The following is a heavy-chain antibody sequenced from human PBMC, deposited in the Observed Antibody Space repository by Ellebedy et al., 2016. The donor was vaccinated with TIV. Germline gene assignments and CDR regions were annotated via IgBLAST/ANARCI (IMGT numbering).Heavy chain of an antibody. J-gene: IGHJ2*01. CDR2: IYTDDST. CDR3: ARASFYDVDLSGWYFDL. CDR1: KFTVGYNY. V-gene: IGHV3-66*01. Sequence: GESLKISCAASKFTVGYNYMNWVRQAPGKGLEWVSLIYTDDSTYYADSVKGRFTISRDNSKNTLYLQMNSLRTEDTALYYCARASFYDVDLSGWYFDLWGRGTLVTVSS. D-gene: IGHD3-10*02.